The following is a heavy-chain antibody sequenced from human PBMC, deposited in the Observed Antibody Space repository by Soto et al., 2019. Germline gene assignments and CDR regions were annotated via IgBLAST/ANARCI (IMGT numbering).Heavy chain of an antibody. CDR2: INHSGST. Sequence: PSETLSLTCVVSGGSFSGHFWSWIRQPPGKGLEWIGEINHSGSTNYNPSLKSRVTISVDTSKNQFSLRLSSVTAADTAVYYCAGWAVGIMIFGVPKDYWGQGALVTVS. J-gene: IGHJ4*02. V-gene: IGHV4-34*01. CDR1: GGSFSGHF. D-gene: IGHD3-3*01. CDR3: AGWAVGIMIFGVPKDY.